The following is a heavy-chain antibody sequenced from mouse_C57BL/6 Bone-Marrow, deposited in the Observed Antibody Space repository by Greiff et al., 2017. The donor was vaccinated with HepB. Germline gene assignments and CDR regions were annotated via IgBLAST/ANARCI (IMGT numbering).Heavy chain of an antibody. J-gene: IGHJ4*01. CDR1: GYSITSGYY. Sequence: EVKLMESGPGLVKPSQSLSLTCSVTGYSITSGYYWNWIRQFPGNKLEWMGYISYDGSNNYNPSLKNRISITRDTSKNQFFLKLNSVTTEDTATYYCARDMDYWGQGTSVTVSS. V-gene: IGHV3-6*01. CDR3: ARDMDY. CDR2: ISYDGSN.